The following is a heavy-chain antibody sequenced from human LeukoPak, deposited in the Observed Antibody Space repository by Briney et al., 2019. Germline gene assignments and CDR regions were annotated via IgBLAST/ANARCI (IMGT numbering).Heavy chain of an antibody. CDR1: GGSISSYY. Sequence: SETLSLTCTVSGGSISSYYWSWIRQPPGKGLEWIGYIYYSGSTNYNPSLKSRVTISVDTSKNQFSLKLSSVTAADTAVYYCARDSGGYYGSGSSGNYYYGMDVWGQGTTVTVSS. CDR3: ARDSGGYYGSGSSGNYYYGMDV. J-gene: IGHJ6*02. V-gene: IGHV4-59*01. D-gene: IGHD3-10*01. CDR2: IYYSGST.